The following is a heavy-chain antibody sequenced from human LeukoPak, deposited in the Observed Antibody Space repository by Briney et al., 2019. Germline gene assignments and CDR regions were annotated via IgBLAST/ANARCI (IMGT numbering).Heavy chain of an antibody. D-gene: IGHD5-24*01. V-gene: IGHV5-51*01. CDR1: GYSFTSYW. CDR3: ARHISRDGSFDAFDI. J-gene: IGHJ3*02. CDR2: IYPGDSDT. Sequence: GESLKISCKGSGYSFTSYWIGWVRQMPGKGLEWMGIIYPGDSDTRYSPSFQGQVTISADKSISTAYLQWSSLKASDTAMYYCARHISRDGSFDAFDIWGQGTMVTVSS.